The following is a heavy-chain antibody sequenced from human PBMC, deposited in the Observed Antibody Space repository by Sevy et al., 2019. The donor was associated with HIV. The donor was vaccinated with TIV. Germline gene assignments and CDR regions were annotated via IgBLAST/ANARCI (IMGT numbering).Heavy chain of an antibody. J-gene: IGHJ6*02. CDR2: ISWDGGST. Sequence: GGSLRLSCAASVFTFDDYARHWVRQAPGKGLEWVSLISWDGGSTYYADSVKGRFTISRDNSKNSLYLQMNSLRAEDTALYYCAKDRNHGMDVWGQGTTVTVSS. CDR3: AKDRNHGMDV. V-gene: IGHV3-43D*04. D-gene: IGHD1-1*01. CDR1: VFTFDDYA.